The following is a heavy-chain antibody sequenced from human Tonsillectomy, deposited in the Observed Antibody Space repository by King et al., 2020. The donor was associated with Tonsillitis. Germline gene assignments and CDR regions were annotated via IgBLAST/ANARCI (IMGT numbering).Heavy chain of an antibody. CDR2: ISSSSSYT. D-gene: IGHD6-13*01. Sequence: VQLVESGGGLVKPGGSLRLSCAASGFTFSSYSMNWVRQAPGKGLEWVSSISSSSSYTYYADSVKGRFTPSIDNAKNSLYLQMNSLRAEDTAVYYCAREQFHWQQLDHDAFDIWGKGTMVTVSS. CDR3: AREQFHWQQLDHDAFDI. V-gene: IGHV3-21*01. CDR1: GFTFSSYS. J-gene: IGHJ3*02.